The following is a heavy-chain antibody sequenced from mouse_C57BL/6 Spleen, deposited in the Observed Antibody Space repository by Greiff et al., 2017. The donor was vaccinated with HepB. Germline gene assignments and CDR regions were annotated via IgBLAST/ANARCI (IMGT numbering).Heavy chain of an antibody. J-gene: IGHJ2*01. CDR1: GYSITSGYY. V-gene: IGHV3-6*01. CDR3: ARAFFFDY. CDR2: ISYDGSN. Sequence: EVQVVESGPGLVKPSQSLSLTCSVPGYSITSGYYWNWIRQFPGNKLEWMGYISYDGSNNYNPSLKNRISITRDTSKNQFFLKLNSVTTEDTATYYCARAFFFDYWGQGTTLTVSS.